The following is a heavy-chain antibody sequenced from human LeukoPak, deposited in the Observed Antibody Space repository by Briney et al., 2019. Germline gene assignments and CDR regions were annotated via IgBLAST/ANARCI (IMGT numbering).Heavy chain of an antibody. CDR2: IYTSGST. CDR1: GGSISSGSYY. CDR3: ARLGGAAAGTSLVDY. Sequence: SETLSLTCTVSGGSISSGSYYWSWIRQPAGKGLEWIGRIYTSGSTNYNPSLKSRVTMSVDTSKNQFSLKLSSVTAADTAVYYCARLGGAAAGTSLVDYWGQGTLVTVSS. D-gene: IGHD6-13*01. J-gene: IGHJ4*02. V-gene: IGHV4-61*02.